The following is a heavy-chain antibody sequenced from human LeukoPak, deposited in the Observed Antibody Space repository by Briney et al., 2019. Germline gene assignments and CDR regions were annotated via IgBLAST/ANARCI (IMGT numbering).Heavy chain of an antibody. CDR3: ARTAGHCSGGSCYPYYFDY. Sequence: ASVKVSCKASGYMFTSYGITWVRQAPGQGLEWMGWISGYSGNTKYVEKVQGRVTMTTDTSTSTAYMELRSLRSDDMAVYYCARTAGHCSGGSCYPYYFDYWGQGTLVAVSS. CDR1: GYMFTSYG. V-gene: IGHV1-18*03. CDR2: ISGYSGNT. D-gene: IGHD2-15*01. J-gene: IGHJ4*02.